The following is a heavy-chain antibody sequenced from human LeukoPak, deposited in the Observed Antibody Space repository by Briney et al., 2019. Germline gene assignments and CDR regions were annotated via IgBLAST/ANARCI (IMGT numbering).Heavy chain of an antibody. V-gene: IGHV1-2*02. J-gene: IGHJ4*02. CDR3: ATGYSSGWSPFNLIDY. Sequence: GASVKVSCKASGYTFTGYYMHWVRQAPGQGLEWMGWINPNSGGTNYARKFQGRVTMTRDTSISTAYMEPSRLRSDDTAVYYCATGYSSGWSPFNLIDYWGQGTLVTVSS. CDR2: INPNSGGT. CDR1: GYTFTGYY. D-gene: IGHD6-19*01.